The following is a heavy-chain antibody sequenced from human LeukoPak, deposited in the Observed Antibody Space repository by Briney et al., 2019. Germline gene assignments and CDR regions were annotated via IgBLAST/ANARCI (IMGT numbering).Heavy chain of an antibody. J-gene: IGHJ4*02. CDR1: GGSFSGYY. Sequence: SETLSLTCAVYGGSFSGYYWSWIRQPPGKGLEWIGEINHSGSTNYNPSLKSRVTISVDTSKNQFSLKLSSVTAADTAVYYCARDLARDGYNRGASTFDYWGQGTLVTVSS. CDR2: INHSGST. CDR3: ARDLARDGYNRGASTFDY. D-gene: IGHD5-24*01. V-gene: IGHV4-34*01.